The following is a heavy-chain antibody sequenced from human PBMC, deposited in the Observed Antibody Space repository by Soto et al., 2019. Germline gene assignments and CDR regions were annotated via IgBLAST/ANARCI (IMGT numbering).Heavy chain of an antibody. CDR1: GYIFVNYG. Sequence: QVQLVQSGDEVKKPGASVKVSCKASGYIFVNYGIAWVRQAPGQGLEWMGWISPYTGNTHSTSTVQGRLTMTTETSTSTAYMDLGSLTSDDTAVYYCVMVDNYVTPTPQDVWGQGTTVTVSS. CDR3: VMVDNYVTPTPQDV. V-gene: IGHV1-18*01. CDR2: ISPYTGNT. J-gene: IGHJ6*02. D-gene: IGHD3-16*01.